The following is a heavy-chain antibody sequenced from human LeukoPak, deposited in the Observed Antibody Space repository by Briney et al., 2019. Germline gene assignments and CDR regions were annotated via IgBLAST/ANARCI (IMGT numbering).Heavy chain of an antibody. D-gene: IGHD6-13*01. V-gene: IGHV3-74*01. J-gene: IGHJ4*02. CDR2: ISSDGSIT. Sequence: GGSLRLSCAASGFTFSTYWMHWVRHAPGKGLVWVSRISSDGSITGYADSVKGRFTISRDNAKNSLYLQMNSLRAEDTAVYYCAREGYSSSWNPFDYWGQGTLVTVSS. CDR3: AREGYSSSWNPFDY. CDR1: GFTFSTYW.